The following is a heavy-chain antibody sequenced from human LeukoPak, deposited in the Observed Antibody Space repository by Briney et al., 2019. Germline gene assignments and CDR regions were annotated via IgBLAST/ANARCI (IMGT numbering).Heavy chain of an antibody. D-gene: IGHD4-17*01. CDR1: GFTFSSYW. CDR3: ASGYGDYVAYY. J-gene: IGHJ4*02. V-gene: IGHV3-74*01. Sequence: PGGSLRLSCAASGFTFSSYWMHWVRQAPGKGLVWVSRINSDGSSTSYADSVKGRFTISRDNAKNTLCLQMNSLRAEDTAVYYCASGYGDYVAYYWGQGTLVTVSS. CDR2: INSDGSST.